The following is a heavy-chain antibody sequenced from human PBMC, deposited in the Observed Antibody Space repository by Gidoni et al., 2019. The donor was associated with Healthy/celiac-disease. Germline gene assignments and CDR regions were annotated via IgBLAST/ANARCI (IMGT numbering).Heavy chain of an antibody. Sequence: EVQLVESGGGLVQPGGSLRLSCAASGFTFSSYSMNWVRQAPGKGLELVSYISSSSSTIYYADSVKGRFTISRDNAKNSLYLQMNSLRAEDTAVYYCARERRDSSGYYAYYYYYYGMDVWGQGTTVTVSS. CDR1: GFTFSSYS. V-gene: IGHV3-48*01. CDR2: ISSSSSTI. J-gene: IGHJ6*02. D-gene: IGHD3-22*01. CDR3: ARERRDSSGYYAYYYYYYGMDV.